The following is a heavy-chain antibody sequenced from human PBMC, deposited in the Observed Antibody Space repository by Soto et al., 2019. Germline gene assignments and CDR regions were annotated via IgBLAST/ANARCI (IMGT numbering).Heavy chain of an antibody. CDR1: GFTFSSYE. CDR3: ARGAVPGDYGDYVVSWFDP. V-gene: IGHV3-48*03. D-gene: IGHD4-17*01. CDR2: ISSSGSTI. J-gene: IGHJ5*02. Sequence: EVQLVESGGGLVQPGGSLRLSCAASGFTFSSYEMNWVRQAPGKGLEWVSYISSSGSTIYYADSVKGRFTISRDNAKNSLYLQMNSLRAEDTAVYYCARGAVPGDYGDYVVSWFDPWGQGTLVTVSS.